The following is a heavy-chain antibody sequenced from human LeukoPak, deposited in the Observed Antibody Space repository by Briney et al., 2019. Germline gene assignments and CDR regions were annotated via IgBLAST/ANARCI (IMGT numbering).Heavy chain of an antibody. V-gene: IGHV3-53*01. D-gene: IGHD2-15*01. J-gene: IGHJ4*02. CDR3: VGEDKY. CDR1: GLSVTNTY. CDR2: IYGGGGT. Sequence: GGSLRLSCAASGLSVTNTYMTWVRQAPGKGLEWVSVIYGGGGTNYADSLKGRFSIPRDNSKNTLYLQMSSLRAEDTAVYYCVGEDKYWGQGTLVTVSS.